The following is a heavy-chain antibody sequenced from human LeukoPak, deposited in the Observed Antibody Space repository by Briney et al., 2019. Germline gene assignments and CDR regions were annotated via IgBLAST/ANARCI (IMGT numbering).Heavy chain of an antibody. CDR3: ARSSITMQENWFDP. D-gene: IGHD3-10*01. Sequence: SETLFLTCTVSGGSISSYYWSWIRQPAGKGLEWIGRIYTSGSTNYNPSLKSRVTMSVDTSKNQFSLKLSSVTAADTAMYYCARSSITMQENWFDPWGQGTLVTVSS. J-gene: IGHJ5*02. V-gene: IGHV4-4*07. CDR2: IYTSGST. CDR1: GGSISSYY.